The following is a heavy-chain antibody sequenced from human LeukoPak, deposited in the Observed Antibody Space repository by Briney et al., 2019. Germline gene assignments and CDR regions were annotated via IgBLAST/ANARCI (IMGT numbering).Heavy chain of an antibody. CDR1: GFTFDDYA. Sequence: GRSLSLSCAASGFTFDDYAMHWVRQAPGQGLEWVSGISWNSGSIGYADSVKGRFTISRVNAKNSLYLQMNSLRAEDMALYYCAKESGYSYGYFGGFDYWGQGTLVTVSS. CDR3: AKESGYSYGYFGGFDY. J-gene: IGHJ4*02. CDR2: ISWNSGSI. V-gene: IGHV3-9*03. D-gene: IGHD5-18*01.